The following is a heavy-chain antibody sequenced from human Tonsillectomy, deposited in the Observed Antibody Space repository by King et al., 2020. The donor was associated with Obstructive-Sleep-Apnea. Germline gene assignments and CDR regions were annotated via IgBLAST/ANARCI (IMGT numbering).Heavy chain of an antibody. J-gene: IGHJ4*02. CDR1: GYTFTSYG. Sequence: VQLVESGAEVKKPGASVKVSCKASGYTFTSYGISWVRQAPGQGLDWMGWISAYPGHTNYAQNLQGRVTMTTDTSTRTVYMELRSLRSDDTAVYYCARDWGYCSSTSCYGVDYWGQGTLVTVSS. V-gene: IGHV1-18*01. D-gene: IGHD2-2*01. CDR3: ARDWGYCSSTSCYGVDY. CDR2: ISAYPGHT.